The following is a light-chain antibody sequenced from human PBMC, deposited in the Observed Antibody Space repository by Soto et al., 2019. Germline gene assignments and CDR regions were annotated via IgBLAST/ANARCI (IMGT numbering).Light chain of an antibody. V-gene: IGKV3-20*01. CDR3: QQYGLSHT. J-gene: IGKJ2*01. Sequence: EIVLTQSPGTLSLSPGERATLSCRASQSVASNYLAWYQQKPGQAPRVLIYGASSRASGIRDRFSGSGSGTDFTLTISRLEPEDFAVYYCQQYGLSHTFGQGTKLEIK. CDR2: GAS. CDR1: QSVASNY.